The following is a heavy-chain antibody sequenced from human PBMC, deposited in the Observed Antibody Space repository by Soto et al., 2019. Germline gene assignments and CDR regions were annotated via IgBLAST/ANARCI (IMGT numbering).Heavy chain of an antibody. CDR1: GFTFSESA. V-gene: IGHV3-73*02. D-gene: IGHD1-26*01. CDR3: TTLPGVDGGTAGRYFGL. J-gene: IGHJ2*01. Sequence: EVQLVESGGGLVQQGGSLKLSCAASGFTFSESAMHWVRQAAGNGLEWVGRIRDKVSRYATVYPASVNGRFTISRYDSNNMAYLQMNSLKSDDPAVYSCTTLPGVDGGTAGRYFGLWCRGTLVTVSS. CDR2: IRDKVSRYAT.